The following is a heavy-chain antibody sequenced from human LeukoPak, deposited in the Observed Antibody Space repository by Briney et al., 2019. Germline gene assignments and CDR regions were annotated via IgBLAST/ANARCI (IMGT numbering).Heavy chain of an antibody. CDR1: GWSFCGFY. CDR2: INHSGST. Sequence: SVNPSLTAAGYGWSFCGFYWGRVRPPPGKELEWIGEINHSGSTNYNPSLKSRVTISVDTSKNQFSLKLSSVTAADTAVYYCARHGMRGYSGGWGQGTLVTVSS. J-gene: IGHJ4*02. D-gene: IGHD5-12*01. V-gene: IGHV4-34*01. CDR3: ARHGMRGYSGG.